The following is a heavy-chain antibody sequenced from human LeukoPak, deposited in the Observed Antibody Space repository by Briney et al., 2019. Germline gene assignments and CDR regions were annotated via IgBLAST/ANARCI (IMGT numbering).Heavy chain of an antibody. CDR1: GGSISSYY. D-gene: IGHD5-12*01. V-gene: IGHV4-59*01. Sequence: KPSETLSLTCAVSGGSISSYYWSWIRQPPGKGLEWVGYVYYSGGSKYGPSLNSRVTMSVDTSKNQFSLKLTSVIAADTAVYYCARGPGGRYSGYDWDYWGQGTLVTVSS. CDR2: VYYSGGS. CDR3: ARGPGGRYSGYDWDY. J-gene: IGHJ4*02.